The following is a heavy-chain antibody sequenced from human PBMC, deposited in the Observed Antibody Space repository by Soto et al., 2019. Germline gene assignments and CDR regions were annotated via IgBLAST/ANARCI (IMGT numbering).Heavy chain of an antibody. V-gene: IGHV3-66*01. D-gene: IGHD1-1*01. J-gene: IGHJ4*02. Sequence: GGSLRLSCAASGFTVSSNYMSWVRQAPGKGLEWVSVIYSGGSTYYADSVKGRFTISRDNSKNTLYLQMNSLRAEDTAVYYCARVALQLAFDYWGQGTLVTVSS. CDR1: GFTVSSNY. CDR2: IYSGGST. CDR3: ARVALQLAFDY.